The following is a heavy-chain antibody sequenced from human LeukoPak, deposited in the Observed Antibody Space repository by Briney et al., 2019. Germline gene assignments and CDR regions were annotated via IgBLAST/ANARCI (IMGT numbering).Heavy chain of an antibody. CDR3: AREGGDPRWLDP. V-gene: IGHV4-4*07. CDR1: GGTINTFY. D-gene: IGHD5-24*01. CDR2: INNGGST. Sequence: PSETLSRTCTVSGGTINTFYWTWIRQPAGKGLEWIGRINNGGSTNYNPSHGSRGSMPVERPKNQFSATLSSVTAGDTAVYFCAREGGDPRWLDPWGQGTLVTVSS. J-gene: IGHJ5*02.